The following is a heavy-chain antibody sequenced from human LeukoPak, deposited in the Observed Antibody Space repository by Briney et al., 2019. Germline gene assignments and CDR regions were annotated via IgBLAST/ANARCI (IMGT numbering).Heavy chain of an antibody. CDR3: ARGNYYGSGSYPDY. CDR2: ISYDGSNK. Sequence: GGSLRLSCAASGFTFSSYAMHWVRQAPGKGLEWVAVISYDGSNKYYADSVKGRFTISRDNSKNTLYLQMNSLRAEDTAVYYCARGNYYGSGSYPDYWGQGTLATVSS. CDR1: GFTFSSYA. D-gene: IGHD3-10*01. J-gene: IGHJ4*02. V-gene: IGHV3-30*04.